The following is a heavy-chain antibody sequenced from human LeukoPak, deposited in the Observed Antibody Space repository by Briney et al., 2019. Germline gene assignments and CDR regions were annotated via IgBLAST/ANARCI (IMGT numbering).Heavy chain of an antibody. Sequence: PSETLSLTCTVSGGSISSSSYYWGGIRQPPGKGLEWIGSIYYSGSTYYNPSLKSRVTISVDTSKNQFSLKLSSVTAADTAVYYCASRAYYYDSSGYPGAFDIWGQGTMVTVSS. CDR3: ASRAYYYDSSGYPGAFDI. CDR1: GGSISSSSYY. V-gene: IGHV4-39*07. CDR2: IYYSGST. D-gene: IGHD3-22*01. J-gene: IGHJ3*02.